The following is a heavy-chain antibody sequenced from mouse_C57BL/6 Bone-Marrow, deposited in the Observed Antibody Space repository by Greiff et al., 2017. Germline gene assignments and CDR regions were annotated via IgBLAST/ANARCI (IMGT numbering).Heavy chain of an antibody. CDR1: GFNIKDDY. CDR2: IDPEYGAT. CDR3: TTKGY. V-gene: IGHV14-4*01. J-gene: IGHJ4*01. Sequence: EVQLQESGAELVRPGASVKLSCTASGFNIKDDYMHWVKQRPEQGLEWLGWIDPEYGATEYASKFQGKATITADTSTNTAYLQLSSLTSEDTAVYYCTTKGYWGQGTSVTVSS.